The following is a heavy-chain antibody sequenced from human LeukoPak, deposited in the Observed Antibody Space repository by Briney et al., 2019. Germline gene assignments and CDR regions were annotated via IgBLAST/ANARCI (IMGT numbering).Heavy chain of an antibody. CDR2: IYQSGST. J-gene: IGHJ4*02. Sequence: SETLSLTCAVSAVSISNGGYSWSWIRQPPGKGLEWIGYIYQSGSTYYNPSLKSRVTISVDRSKNQFSLKLNSVTAADTAVYYCARGVVVAATHFDYWGQGTLVTVSS. V-gene: IGHV4-30-2*01. D-gene: IGHD2-15*01. CDR3: ARGVVVAATHFDY. CDR1: AVSISNGGYS.